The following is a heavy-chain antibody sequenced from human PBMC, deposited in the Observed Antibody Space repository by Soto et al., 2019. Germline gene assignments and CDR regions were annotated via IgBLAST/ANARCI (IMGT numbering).Heavy chain of an antibody. D-gene: IGHD3-16*02. Sequence: EVQLVESGGGLVQPGGSLRLSCAASGFTFSSYDMHWVRQATGKGLEWVSAIGTAGDTYYPGSVKGRFTISRENAKNSLYLQMNSLRAEDTAVYYCTRGVITFGGVIDLYYFDYWGQGTLVTVSS. CDR3: TRGVITFGGVIDLYYFDY. CDR1: GFTFSSYD. V-gene: IGHV3-13*01. CDR2: IGTAGDT. J-gene: IGHJ4*02.